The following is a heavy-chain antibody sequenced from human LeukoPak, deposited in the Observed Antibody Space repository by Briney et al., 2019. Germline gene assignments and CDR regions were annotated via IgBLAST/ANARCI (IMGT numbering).Heavy chain of an antibody. CDR2: VYHTGAT. Sequence: SETLSLTCGVSGYSIGSGYFWVWIRQPPGKGLEWIGSVYHTGATYYNPSLRSPVTISVDTSKNQFSLELNSVTAADTAVYYCARVEYYDSSGYPYYYMDVWGKGTTVTVSS. D-gene: IGHD3-22*01. CDR3: ARVEYYDSSGYPYYYMDV. CDR1: GYSIGSGYF. J-gene: IGHJ6*03. V-gene: IGHV4-38-2*01.